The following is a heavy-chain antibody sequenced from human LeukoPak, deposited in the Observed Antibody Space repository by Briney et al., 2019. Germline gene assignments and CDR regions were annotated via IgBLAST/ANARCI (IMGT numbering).Heavy chain of an antibody. CDR1: GYTFTSYY. J-gene: IGHJ4*02. D-gene: IGHD6-13*01. CDR2: INPSGGST. V-gene: IGHV1-46*01. CDR3: ARDYSSSWFDY. Sequence: GASVKVSCKASGYTFTSYYMHWVRQAPGQGLEWMGIINPSGGSTSYAQKFQGRVTMTRDMSTSTDYMELSSLRSEGTAVYYCARDYSSSWFDYWGQGTLVTVSS.